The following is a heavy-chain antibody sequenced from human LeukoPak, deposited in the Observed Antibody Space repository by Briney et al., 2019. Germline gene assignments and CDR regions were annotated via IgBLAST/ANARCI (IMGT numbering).Heavy chain of an antibody. CDR3: ARVGDYALKD. CDR2: IYYSGST. Sequence: SETLSLTCTVSGGSISSGSYYWGWIRQPPGKGLEWIGSIYYSGSTYYNPSLKSRVTMSVDTSKNQFSLKLRSVTAADTAVYYCARVGDYALKDWGQGTLVTVSS. J-gene: IGHJ4*02. CDR1: GGSISSGSYY. V-gene: IGHV4-39*07. D-gene: IGHD3-16*01.